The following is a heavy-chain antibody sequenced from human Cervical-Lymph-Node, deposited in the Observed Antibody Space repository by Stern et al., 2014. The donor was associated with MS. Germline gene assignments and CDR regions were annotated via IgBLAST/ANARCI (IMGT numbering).Heavy chain of an antibody. Sequence: QVTLKESGPTLVKPTQTLTLTCTFSGFSLSTTGVGVGWIRQPPGKAPEWLALIYWDDDKRYSPSLRSRLTIPKDTSKSQVVLTMSNMDPVDTGTHYCALIVRGVLKNWGQGTLVTVSS. CDR2: IYWDDDK. CDR3: ALIVRGVLKN. D-gene: IGHD3-10*01. CDR1: GFSLSTTGVG. J-gene: IGHJ4*02. V-gene: IGHV2-5*02.